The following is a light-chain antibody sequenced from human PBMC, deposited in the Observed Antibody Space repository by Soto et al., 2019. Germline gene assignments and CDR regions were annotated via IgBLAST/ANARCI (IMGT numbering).Light chain of an antibody. CDR3: SSYAGSNIFSV. Sequence: QSVLTQPPSASGSPGQSVTISCTGTSSDVGGYNYVSWYQQHPGKAPKLMIYEVSKRPSGVPDRFSGSKSGNTASLTVSGLQAEDEADYYCSSYAGSNIFSVFGGGTKVTVL. CDR1: SSDVGGYNY. J-gene: IGLJ2*01. CDR2: EVS. V-gene: IGLV2-8*01.